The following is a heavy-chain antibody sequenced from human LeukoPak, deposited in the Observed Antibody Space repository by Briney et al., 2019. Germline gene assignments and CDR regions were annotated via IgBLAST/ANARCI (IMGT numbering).Heavy chain of an antibody. CDR1: GVSISTYY. Sequence: SETLSLTCSVSGVSISTYYWIWIRQPPAKGLEWMGFFSYSGSTKYNPSLKSRVTMSVDTSKNQFSLKLSSVPAADTAVYYCARMYSGTSYYFDYWGQGTLVTVSS. CDR3: ARMYSGTSYYFDY. CDR2: FSYSGST. D-gene: IGHD1-26*01. J-gene: IGHJ4*02. V-gene: IGHV4-59*01.